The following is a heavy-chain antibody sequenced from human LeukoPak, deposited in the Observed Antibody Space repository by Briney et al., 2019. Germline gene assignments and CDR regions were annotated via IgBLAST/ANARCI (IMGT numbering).Heavy chain of an antibody. J-gene: IGHJ4*02. CDR1: GGSISSYY. Sequence: SETLSLTCTVSGGSISSYYWSWIRQPPGKGLEWIGYIYYSGSTNYNPSLKSRVTISVDTSKNQFSLKLSSVTAADTAVYYCARVPVGATGGVYFDYWGQGTLVTVSS. CDR3: ARVPVGATGGVYFDY. D-gene: IGHD1-26*01. CDR2: IYYSGST. V-gene: IGHV4-59*01.